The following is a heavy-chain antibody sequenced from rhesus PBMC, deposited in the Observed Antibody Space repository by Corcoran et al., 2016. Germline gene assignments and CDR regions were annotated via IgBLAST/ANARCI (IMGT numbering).Heavy chain of an antibody. CDR1: GGSFSSYW. D-gene: IGHD3-3*01. CDR2: IYGGSGST. CDR3: ARGGGARITIFGVVIYFDY. J-gene: IGHJ4*01. Sequence: QVQLQESGPGLVKPSETLTLTCAVSGGSFSSYWWGWSRPPPGKGRGWVGGIYGGSGSTEYNPSLTSRPTISRDTSKYPFSLKLGSVTAADTAVYYCARGGGARITIFGVVIYFDYWGQGVLVTVSS. V-gene: IGHV4-160*01.